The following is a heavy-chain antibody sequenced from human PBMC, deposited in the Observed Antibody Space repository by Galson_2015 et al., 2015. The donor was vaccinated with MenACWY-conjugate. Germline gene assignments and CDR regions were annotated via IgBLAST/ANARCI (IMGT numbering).Heavy chain of an antibody. Sequence: SLRLSCAASGFTVSSNYMSWVRQAPGKGLEWVSVIYSGGSTYYADSVKGRFTISRDNSKNTLYLQMNSLRAEDTAVYHCATGLGYCTNGVCQGGGIADYWGQGTLVTVSS. CDR2: IYSGGST. CDR3: ATGLGYCTNGVCQGGGIADY. J-gene: IGHJ4*02. V-gene: IGHV3-53*01. D-gene: IGHD2-8*01. CDR1: GFTVSSNY.